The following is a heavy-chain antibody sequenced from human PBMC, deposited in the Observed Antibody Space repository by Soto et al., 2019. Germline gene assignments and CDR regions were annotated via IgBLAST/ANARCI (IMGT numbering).Heavy chain of an antibody. CDR3: TTVSVGATWVDY. J-gene: IGHJ4*02. CDR2: IKSKNDGGTT. CDR1: GFTFSNAW. D-gene: IGHD1-26*01. V-gene: IGHV3-15*07. Sequence: EVQLVESGGGLVKPGGSLRLSCAASGFTFSNAWMNWVRQAPGKGLEWVGRIKSKNDGGTTDYAAPVKGRFTISRDDSKNTLYLQMNSLKTEDTAVYYCTTVSVGATWVDYWGQGTLVTVSS.